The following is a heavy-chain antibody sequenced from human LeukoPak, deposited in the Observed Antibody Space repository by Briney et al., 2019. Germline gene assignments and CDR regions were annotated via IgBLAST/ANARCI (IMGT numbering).Heavy chain of an antibody. Sequence: APVKVSCKASGYTFTSYGISWVRQAPGQGLEWMGWISAYNGNTNYAQKFQGRVTMTRDMSTSTVYMELSSLRSEDTAVYYCARAPYEWELLDYWGQGTLVTVSS. D-gene: IGHD1-26*01. V-gene: IGHV1-18*01. CDR2: ISAYNGNT. CDR3: ARAPYEWELLDY. J-gene: IGHJ4*02. CDR1: GYTFTSYG.